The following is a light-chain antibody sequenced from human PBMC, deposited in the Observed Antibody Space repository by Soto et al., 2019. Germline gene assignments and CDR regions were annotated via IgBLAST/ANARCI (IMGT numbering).Light chain of an antibody. CDR3: CSYAGSPRFV. CDR2: DVS. V-gene: IGLV2-11*01. J-gene: IGLJ1*01. Sequence: QSALTQPRSVSGSPGQSVTISCTGTSSDVGRYNYVSWYQHHPGTAPKVMIYDVSERPSGVPDRFSGSKSGNTASLTSSGLKGEDEADYYCCSYAGSPRFVFGTGTKVTVL. CDR1: SSDVGRYNY.